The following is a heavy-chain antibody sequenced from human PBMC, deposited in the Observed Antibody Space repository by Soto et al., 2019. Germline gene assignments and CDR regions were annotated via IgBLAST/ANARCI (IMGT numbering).Heavy chain of an antibody. CDR3: AKVVDYYFDSSGFPTQNWFDP. D-gene: IGHD3-22*01. V-gene: IGHV3-30*18. CDR2: ISSDGTKK. J-gene: IGHJ5*02. CDR1: GFTFTSYG. Sequence: PXGSLRLSCAASGFTFTSYGMHWVRQAPGKGLEWVAVISSDGTKKSYADSVKGRFTISRDNSKNTLYLQMNSLRVEDTAVFYCAKVVDYYFDSSGFPTQNWFDPRGQGTLVTVSS.